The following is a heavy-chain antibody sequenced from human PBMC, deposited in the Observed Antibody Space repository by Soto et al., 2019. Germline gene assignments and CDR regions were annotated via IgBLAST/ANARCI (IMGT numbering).Heavy chain of an antibody. J-gene: IGHJ3*02. V-gene: IGHV3-11*01. CDR3: ARQTYSYYYDSSGYYSPPNDAFDI. CDR2: ISSCGSTI. Sequence: GGSLRLSCAASGFTFSDYYMSWIRQAPGKGLEWVSYISSCGSTIYYADSVKGRFTISRDNAKNSLYLQMNSLRAEDTAVYYCARQTYSYYYDSSGYYSPPNDAFDIWGQGTMVT. D-gene: IGHD3-22*01. CDR1: GFTFSDYY.